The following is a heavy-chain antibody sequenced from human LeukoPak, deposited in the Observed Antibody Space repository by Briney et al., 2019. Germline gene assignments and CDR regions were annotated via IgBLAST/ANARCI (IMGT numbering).Heavy chain of an antibody. J-gene: IGHJ6*03. Sequence: SETLSLTCAVYGGSFSGYYWSWIRQPPGKGLEWIGEINHSGSTNYNPSLKSRVTISVDTSKSQFSLKLSSVTAADTAVYYCARGRGYSYGYGYYYYMDVWGKGTTVTISS. CDR1: GGSFSGYY. D-gene: IGHD5-18*01. CDR3: ARGRGYSYGYGYYYYMDV. V-gene: IGHV4-34*01. CDR2: INHSGST.